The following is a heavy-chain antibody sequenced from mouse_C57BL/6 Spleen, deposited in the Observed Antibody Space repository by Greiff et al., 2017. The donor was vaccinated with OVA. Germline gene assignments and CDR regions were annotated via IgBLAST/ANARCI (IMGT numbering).Heavy chain of an antibody. CDR2: IHPNSGST. J-gene: IGHJ3*01. Sequence: VQLQQPGAELVKPGASVKLSCKASGYTFTSYWMHWVKQRPGQGLEWIGMIHPNSGSTNYNEKFKSKATMTVDKSSSTAYMQLSSLTSEDSAVYYCARGGVWCHFAYWGQGTLVTVSA. CDR3: ARGGVWCHFAY. V-gene: IGHV1-64*01. D-gene: IGHD2-10*02. CDR1: GYTFTSYW.